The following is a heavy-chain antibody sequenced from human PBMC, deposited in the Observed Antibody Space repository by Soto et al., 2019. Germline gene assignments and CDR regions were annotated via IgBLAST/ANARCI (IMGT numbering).Heavy chain of an antibody. CDR1: GFTFSDYY. D-gene: IGHD3-9*01. Sequence: GGSLRLSCAASGFTFSDYYMSWIRQAPGKGLEWVSYISSSSSYTNYADSVKGRFTISRDNAKNSLYLQMNSLRAEDTAVYYCARTLGILASDDYWGQGTLVTVSS. V-gene: IGHV3-11*03. CDR2: ISSSSSYT. J-gene: IGHJ4*02. CDR3: ARTLGILASDDY.